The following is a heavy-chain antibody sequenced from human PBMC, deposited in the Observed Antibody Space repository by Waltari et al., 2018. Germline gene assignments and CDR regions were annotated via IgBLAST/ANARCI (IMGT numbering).Heavy chain of an antibody. Sequence: EVQLVEYGGGLLHPGCSLTLSCAAPAFTFSTYGMAWLRQAPGKGLEWVSGISSGGGPTYYADSVKGRFTISRDDSKNTLFLQMDSLRAEDTAIYYCAKDIVAAIWAFDHWGQGALVTVSS. J-gene: IGHJ4*02. V-gene: IGHV3-23*03. CDR1: AFTFSTYG. D-gene: IGHD5-12*01. CDR3: AKDIVAAIWAFDH. CDR2: ISSGGGPT.